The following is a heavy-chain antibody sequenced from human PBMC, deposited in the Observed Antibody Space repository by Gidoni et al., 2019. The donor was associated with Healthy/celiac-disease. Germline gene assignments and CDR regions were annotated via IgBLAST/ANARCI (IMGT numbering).Heavy chain of an antibody. V-gene: IGHV3-7*01. D-gene: IGHD6-13*01. J-gene: IGHJ6*02. CDR1: GFTFSSSW. CDR2: IKQEGSEK. Sequence: EVQLVESGGGLVQPGGSLRLSCAASGFTFSSSWLSWVRQALGKGLEWVANIKQEGSEKYYVDSVKGRFTISRDNAKNSLYLQMNSLRAEDTAVYYCARDRHSSRSYYYYYYGMDVWGQGTTVTVSS. CDR3: ARDRHSSRSYYYYYYGMDV.